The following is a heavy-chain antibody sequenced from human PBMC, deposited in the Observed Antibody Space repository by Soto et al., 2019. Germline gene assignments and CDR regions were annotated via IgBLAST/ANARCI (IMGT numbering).Heavy chain of an antibody. CDR1: GFTSSSYA. J-gene: IGHJ1*01. CDR2: IPYDGSNK. CDR3: AKGVPGIAVAGTGYFQH. D-gene: IGHD6-19*01. V-gene: IGHV3-30-3*01. Sequence: PGGSLRLSCAASGFTSSSYAMHWVRQAPGKGLEWVAVIPYDGSNKYYADSVKGRFTISRDNSKNTLYLQMNSLRAEDTAVYYCAKGVPGIAVAGTGYFQHWGQGTLVTVSS.